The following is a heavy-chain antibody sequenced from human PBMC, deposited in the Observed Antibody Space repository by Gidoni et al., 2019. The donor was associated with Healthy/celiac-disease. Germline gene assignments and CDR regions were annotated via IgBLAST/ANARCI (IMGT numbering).Heavy chain of an antibody. CDR2: INPNSGGT. J-gene: IGHJ4*02. Sequence: QVQLVQSGAEVKKPGASVKVSCKASGYTFTGYYMHWVRQAPGQGLEWMGWINPNSGGTNYAQKFQGRVTMTSDTSISTAYMELSRLRSDDTAVYYCARDSSRQLLWFGELLSWGQGTLVTVSS. D-gene: IGHD3-10*01. V-gene: IGHV1-2*02. CDR1: GYTFTGYY. CDR3: ARDSSRQLLWFGELLS.